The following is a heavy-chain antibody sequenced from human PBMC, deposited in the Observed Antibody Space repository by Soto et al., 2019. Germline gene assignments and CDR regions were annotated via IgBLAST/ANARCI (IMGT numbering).Heavy chain of an antibody. J-gene: IGHJ4*02. CDR1: GYTFTSYG. CDR2: ISAYNGNT. CDR3: ARAPQYYDSSGYYYFDF. D-gene: IGHD3-22*01. V-gene: IGHV1-18*04. Sequence: ASVKVSCKASGYTFTSYGISWVRQAPGQGLEWMGWISAYNGNTNYAQKLQGRVTMTTDTSTSTAYMELRSLRSDDTAVYYCARAPQYYDSSGYYYFDFWGQGPLVTVSS.